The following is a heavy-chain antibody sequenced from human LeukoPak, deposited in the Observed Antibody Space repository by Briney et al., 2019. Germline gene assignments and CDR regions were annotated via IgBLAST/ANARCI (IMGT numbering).Heavy chain of an antibody. J-gene: IGHJ6*02. CDR3: AKESSWYGDYYYYGMDV. V-gene: IGHV3-23*01. D-gene: IGHD6-13*01. Sequence: PGGSLRLSCAVSGITLSNYGMSWVRQAPGKGLEWVAGLSGSGGGTNYADSVQGRFTISRDNPKDTLYLQMNSLRAEDTAVYYCAKESSWYGDYYYYGMDVWGQGTTVTVSS. CDR2: LSGSGGGT. CDR1: GITLSNYG.